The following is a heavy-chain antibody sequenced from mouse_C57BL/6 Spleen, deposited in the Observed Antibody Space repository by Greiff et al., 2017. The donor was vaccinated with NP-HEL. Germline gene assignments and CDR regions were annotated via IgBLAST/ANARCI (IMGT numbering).Heavy chain of an antibody. V-gene: IGHV1-85*01. Sequence: VQLVESGPELVKPGASVKLSCKASGYTFTSYDINWVKQRPGQGLEWIGWIYPRDGSTKYNEKFKGKATLTVDTSSSTAYMELHSLTSEDSAVYFCARAGTAYYFDYWGQGTTLTVSP. CDR2: IYPRDGST. CDR3: ARAGTAYYFDY. CDR1: GYTFTSYD. J-gene: IGHJ2*01. D-gene: IGHD4-1*01.